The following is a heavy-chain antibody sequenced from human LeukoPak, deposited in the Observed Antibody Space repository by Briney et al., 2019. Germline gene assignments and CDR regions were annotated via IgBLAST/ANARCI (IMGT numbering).Heavy chain of an antibody. J-gene: IGHJ6*02. CDR2: ISSSSSYI. V-gene: IGHV3-21*01. CDR3: GRVRCSGGSCYPYYFYGMDV. Sequence: RPGGSLRLSCAASGFTFSSYAMSWVRQAPGRGLEWVSSISSSSSYIYYADSVKGRFTISRDNAKNSLCLQMNSLRAEDTAVYYCGRVRCSGGSCYPYYFYGMDVWGQGTTVTVSS. CDR1: GFTFSSYA. D-gene: IGHD2-15*01.